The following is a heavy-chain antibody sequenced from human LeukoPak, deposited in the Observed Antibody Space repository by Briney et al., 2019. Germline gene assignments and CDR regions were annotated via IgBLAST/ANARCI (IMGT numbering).Heavy chain of an antibody. V-gene: IGHV2-5*04. D-gene: IGHD3-3*01. CDR1: GFSLSTSEVG. CDR2: IYWNDDE. CDR3: ARGRRSARSSLFDY. Sequence: SGPTLVNPTQTLTLTCTFSGFSLSTSEVGVGWLRQDPGKALEWLALIYWNDDEYYSPSLKTRLTIIKDTSKNQVVLKMTNMDAVDRSTYYCARGRRSARSSLFDYWGQGTLVTVSS. J-gene: IGHJ4*02.